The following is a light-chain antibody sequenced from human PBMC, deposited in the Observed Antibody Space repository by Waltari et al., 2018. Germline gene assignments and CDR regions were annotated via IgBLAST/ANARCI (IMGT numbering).Light chain of an antibody. Sequence: QSALTQPASASGSPGQPIPIPCTGTRSHVGKYNLVSWYQQYPGKDPKVMIYDDNRPPSGVSDRFSGSKSGNTASLTISGVQAEDEADYYCCSYAGSYTWVFGGGTKLTVL. V-gene: IGLV2-23*01. CDR3: CSYAGSYTWV. J-gene: IGLJ3*02. CDR1: RSHVGKYNL. CDR2: DDN.